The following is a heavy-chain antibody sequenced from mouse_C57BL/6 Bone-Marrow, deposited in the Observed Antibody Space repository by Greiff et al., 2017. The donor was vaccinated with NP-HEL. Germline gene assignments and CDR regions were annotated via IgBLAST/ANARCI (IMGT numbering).Heavy chain of an antibody. V-gene: IGHV1-19*01. Sequence: EVQLQQSGPVLVKPGASVKMSCKASGYTFTDYYMNWVKQSHGKSLEWIGVINPYNGGTSYNQKFKGKATLTVDKSSSTAYMELNSLTSEDSAVYYCARGEFITTVPRFAYWGQGTLVTVSA. CDR2: INPYNGGT. J-gene: IGHJ3*01. CDR1: GYTFTDYY. D-gene: IGHD1-1*01. CDR3: ARGEFITTVPRFAY.